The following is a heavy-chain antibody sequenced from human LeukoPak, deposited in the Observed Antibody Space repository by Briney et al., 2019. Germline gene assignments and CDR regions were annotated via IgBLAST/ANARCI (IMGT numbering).Heavy chain of an antibody. CDR2: IYYSGTT. CDR3: ARAYRLWFGESHYFDY. D-gene: IGHD3-10*01. J-gene: IGHJ4*02. CDR1: GGSISSSSYY. V-gene: IGHV4-39*01. Sequence: SETVSLTCTVSGGSISSSSYYWGWIRQPPGKGLEWIGSIYYSGTTYYNPSLKSRVTISVDTSKNQFSLKLSSVTAADTAVYYCARAYRLWFGESHYFDYWGQGTLVTVSS.